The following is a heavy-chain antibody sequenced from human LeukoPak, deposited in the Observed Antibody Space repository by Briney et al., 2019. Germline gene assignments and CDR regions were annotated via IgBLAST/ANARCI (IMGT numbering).Heavy chain of an antibody. CDR3: ARVPLGGE. D-gene: IGHD3-16*01. CDR2: IYYSGST. V-gene: IGHV4-59*11. CDR1: GGSISSHY. Sequence: SETLSLTCTVSGGSISSHYWSWIRQPPGKGLEWLGYIYYSGSTNYNPSLKSRVTISLDTSKNQFSLKLTSVTAADSATYYCARVPLGGEWGQGTLVAVSS. J-gene: IGHJ4*02.